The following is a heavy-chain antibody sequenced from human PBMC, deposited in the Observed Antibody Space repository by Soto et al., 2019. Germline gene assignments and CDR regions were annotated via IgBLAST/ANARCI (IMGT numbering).Heavy chain of an antibody. CDR2: IDWDDDK. CDR3: ARLYSSGPHGAFDI. D-gene: IGHD6-19*01. J-gene: IGHJ3*02. CDR1: GFSLSTSGMC. V-gene: IGHV2-70*01. Sequence: SGPTLVNPTQTLTLTCTFPGFSLSTSGMCVSWIRQPPGKALEWLALIDWDDDKYYGTSLKTRLTISKDTSKNQVVLTLTNMDPVDTATYYCARLYSSGPHGAFDIWGQGTMVTVSS.